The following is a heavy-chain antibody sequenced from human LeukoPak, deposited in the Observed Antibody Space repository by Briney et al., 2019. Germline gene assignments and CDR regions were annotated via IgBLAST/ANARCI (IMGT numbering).Heavy chain of an antibody. V-gene: IGHV1-8*01. CDR3: ARDQDIVVVVAALRQREMGGFGP. J-gene: IGHJ5*02. CDR2: MNPNSGNT. Sequence: ASVKVSCKASGYTFTSYDINWVRQATGQGLEWMGWMNPNSGNTGYAQKFQGRVTMTRNTSISTAYMELSSLRSEDTAVYYCARDQDIVVVVAALRQREMGGFGPWGQGTLVTVSS. CDR1: GYTFTSYD. D-gene: IGHD2-15*01.